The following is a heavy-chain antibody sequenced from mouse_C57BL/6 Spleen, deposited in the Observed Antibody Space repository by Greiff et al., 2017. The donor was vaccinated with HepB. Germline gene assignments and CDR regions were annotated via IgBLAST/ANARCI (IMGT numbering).Heavy chain of an antibody. CDR1: GYAFSSSW. CDR2: IYPGDGDT. J-gene: IGHJ4*01. CDR3: ARGGYDDGYAMDY. D-gene: IGHD2-2*01. Sequence: QVQLQQSGPELVKPGASVKISCKASGYAFSSSWMNWVKQRPGKGLEWIGRIYPGDGDTNYTGKFKGKATLTADTSSSTAYMQLSSLTSEDSAVYFCARGGYDDGYAMDYWGQGTSVTVSS. V-gene: IGHV1-82*01.